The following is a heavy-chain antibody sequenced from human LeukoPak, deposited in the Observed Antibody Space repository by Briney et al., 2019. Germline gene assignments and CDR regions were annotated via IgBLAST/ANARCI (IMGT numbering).Heavy chain of an antibody. V-gene: IGHV4-4*07. Sequence: SETLSLTCTVSGGSINSYHWSWIRQPAGEGLEWIGRLYSSGSFNYNPSLKSRVSMSVDTSKNQFSLKLTSVTAADTAVYFCARGGKATVVTLWGPGILVTVS. CDR3: ARGGKATVVTL. J-gene: IGHJ4*02. CDR2: LYSSGSF. CDR1: GGSINSYH. D-gene: IGHD4-23*01.